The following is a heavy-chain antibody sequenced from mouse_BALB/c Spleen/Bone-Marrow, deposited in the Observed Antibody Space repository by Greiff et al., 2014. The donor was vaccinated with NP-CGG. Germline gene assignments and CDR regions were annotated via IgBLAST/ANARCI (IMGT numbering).Heavy chain of an antibody. J-gene: IGHJ2*02. V-gene: IGHV4-2*02. CDR1: GFDFISYW. CDR3: ARLGYYGYIAY. D-gene: IGHD1-1*01. Sequence: EVQLVESGGGLVQPGGSLSLSCAASGFDFISYWMTWVRQPPGKGLEWIGLINPGSSTINYTSSLKDKFLISIYNAKKPLNLQISEVRSEDKGLNYCARLGYYGYIAYWGQGTSLTVSS. CDR2: INPGSSTI.